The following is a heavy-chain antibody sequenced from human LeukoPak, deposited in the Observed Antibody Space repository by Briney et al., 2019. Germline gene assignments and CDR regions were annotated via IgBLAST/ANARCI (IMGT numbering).Heavy chain of an antibody. Sequence: GGSLRLSCAASGFTFSSYEMNWVRQAPGKGLVWVSDMNSDGSRTSYADSVKGRFTISRDNAKNTLYLQMNSLRAEDTAVYYCARGGFPVHYYYMDVWGKGTTVTISS. J-gene: IGHJ6*03. V-gene: IGHV3-74*01. D-gene: IGHD5-12*01. CDR2: MNSDGSRT. CDR1: GFTFSSYE. CDR3: ARGGFPVHYYYMDV.